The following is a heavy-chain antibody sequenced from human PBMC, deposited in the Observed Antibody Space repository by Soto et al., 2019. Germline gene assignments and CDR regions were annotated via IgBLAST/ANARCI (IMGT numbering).Heavy chain of an antibody. V-gene: IGHV4-59*08. CDR3: ARFRTFLDFYYYYMVV. D-gene: IGHD2-2*01. CDR1: GDSISDDY. Sequence: PSETLSLTCTVSGDSISDDYWSWIRQPPGKALEWIGYIYYSGSTSYNPSFKSRVTISVDTSKTQFCLKLSSGTAADTAVYYCARFRTFLDFYYYYMVVWDIGTTLTGS. J-gene: IGHJ6*03. CDR2: IYYSGST.